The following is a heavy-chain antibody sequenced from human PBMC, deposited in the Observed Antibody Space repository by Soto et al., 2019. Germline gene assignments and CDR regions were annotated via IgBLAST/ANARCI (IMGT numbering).Heavy chain of an antibody. J-gene: IGHJ3*02. CDR1: VFTFHDFA. CDR3: AKDKGYNWNDVAAFDI. V-gene: IGHV3-9*01. Sequence: VQLVESGGGLVQPGKSLRLSCAASVFTFHDFAMHWVRQAPGKGLEWVSGISWNSGSMGYADSVNGRVIISRDNAMNSLYLQMNSLRAEDTALYYGAKDKGYNWNDVAAFDIWCQGTMVTVSS. D-gene: IGHD1-20*01. CDR2: ISWNSGSM.